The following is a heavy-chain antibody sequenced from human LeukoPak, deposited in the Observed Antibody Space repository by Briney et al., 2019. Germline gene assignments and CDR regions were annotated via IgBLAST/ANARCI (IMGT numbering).Heavy chain of an antibody. CDR3: ARLIDSSGWFRDSGGDYYGMDV. D-gene: IGHD6-19*01. CDR1: GGFISNYY. Sequence: PSETLSLTCTVSGGFISNYYWSWIRQPPGQRLEWIGYIYSSGRTYYSPSLKSRVTISIDTSKNRFSLKLSSVTAADTAVYYCARLIDSSGWFRDSGGDYYGMDVWGQGTTVTVSS. J-gene: IGHJ6*02. CDR2: IYSSGRT. V-gene: IGHV4-59*01.